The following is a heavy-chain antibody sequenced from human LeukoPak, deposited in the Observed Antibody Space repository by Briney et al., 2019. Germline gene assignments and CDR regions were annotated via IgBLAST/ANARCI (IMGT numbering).Heavy chain of an antibody. CDR1: GGSISSYY. CDR2: IYYSGTT. V-gene: IGHV4-59*01. D-gene: IGHD6-13*01. J-gene: IGHJ4*02. CDR3: ARGVYIAAAQYAY. Sequence: SETLSRTCTVSGGSISSYYWSWIRQPPGKGLEWIGYIYYSGTTNYNPSLKSRVTISVDTSKNQFSLKLSSVTAADTAVYYCARGVYIAAAQYAYWGQGTLVTVSS.